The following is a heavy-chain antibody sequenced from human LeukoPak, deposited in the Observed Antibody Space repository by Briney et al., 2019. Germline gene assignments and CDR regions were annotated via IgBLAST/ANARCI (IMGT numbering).Heavy chain of an antibody. V-gene: IGHV1-46*01. D-gene: IGHD1-26*01. J-gene: IGHJ4*02. CDR3: ARERGSGSAFDY. Sequence: GASVKVSCKASGYTFTTYYIHWVRRAPGQGLEWMGVINPGGGSTSYAQKFQGRVTMTRDTSASTVSMELSSLRSEDTAVYYCARERGSGSAFDYWGQGTLVTVS. CDR2: INPGGGST. CDR1: GYTFTTYY.